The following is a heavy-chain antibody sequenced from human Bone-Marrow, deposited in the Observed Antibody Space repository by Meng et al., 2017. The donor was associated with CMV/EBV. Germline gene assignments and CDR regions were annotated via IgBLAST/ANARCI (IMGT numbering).Heavy chain of an antibody. D-gene: IGHD1-26*01. CDR3: ARVGWEPPPDY. CDR2: ISAYNGNT. J-gene: IGHJ4*02. Sequence: SCNASGYTLTSYGSSWVRQDTGKGLEWMGWISAYNGNTNYAQKLQGRVTMTTDTSTSTAYMELRSLRSDDTAVYYCARVGWEPPPDYWGQGTLVTVSS. CDR1: GYTLTSYG. V-gene: IGHV1-18*01.